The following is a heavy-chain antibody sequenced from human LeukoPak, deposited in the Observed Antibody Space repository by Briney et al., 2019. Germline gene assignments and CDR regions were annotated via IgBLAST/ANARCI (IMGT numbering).Heavy chain of an antibody. Sequence: GGSLRLSCAASGFTFSSYSMNWVRQAPGKGLEWVSSISSSSSYIYYADSVKGRFTISRDNAKNSLYLQMNSPRAEDTAVYYCARDPSITGVFDYWGQGTLVTVSS. V-gene: IGHV3-21*01. CDR2: ISSSSSYI. D-gene: IGHD1-20*01. CDR1: GFTFSSYS. J-gene: IGHJ4*02. CDR3: ARDPSITGVFDY.